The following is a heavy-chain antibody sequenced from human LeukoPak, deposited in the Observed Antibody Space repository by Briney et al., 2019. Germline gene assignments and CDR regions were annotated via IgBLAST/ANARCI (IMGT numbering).Heavy chain of an antibody. D-gene: IGHD3-22*01. CDR1: GFTFSSYG. CDR3: AKDQDYYDSSGSDY. CDR2: ISGSGGST. J-gene: IGHJ4*02. V-gene: IGHV3-23*01. Sequence: GGSLRLSCAASGFTFSSYGMSWVRQAPGKGLEWVSAISGSGGSTYYADSVKGRFTISRDNSKNTLYLQMNSLRAEDTAVYYCAKDQDYYDSSGSDYWGQGTLVTVSS.